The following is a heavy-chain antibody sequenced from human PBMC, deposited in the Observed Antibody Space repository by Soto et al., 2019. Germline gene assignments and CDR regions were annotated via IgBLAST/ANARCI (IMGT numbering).Heavy chain of an antibody. J-gene: IGHJ3*01. V-gene: IGHV3-9*01. D-gene: IGHD5-12*01. CDR2: ITWNSGSV. CDR3: AKANRGYDNDAFNF. Sequence: EVQLVESGGGLVQPGRSLRLSCVASGFTFDDYGLHWVRQTPEKGLEWVSSITWNSGSVFYADSVKGRFTISRDNAKNSLYLQMNGLRVEDTALYYCAKANRGYDNDAFNFWGQGTMVTVSS. CDR1: GFTFDDYG.